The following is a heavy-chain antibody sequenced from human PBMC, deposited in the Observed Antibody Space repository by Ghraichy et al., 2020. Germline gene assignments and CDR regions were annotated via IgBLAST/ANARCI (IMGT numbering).Heavy chain of an antibody. Sequence: GGSLRLSCAASGFTFSSYGMHWVRQAPGKGLEWVAVIWYDGSNKYYADSVKGRFTISRDNSKNTLYLQMNSLRAEDTAVYYCASFEDSGSSKVFDYWGQGTLVTVSS. J-gene: IGHJ4*02. V-gene: IGHV3-33*01. CDR1: GFTFSSYG. CDR3: ASFEDSGSSKVFDY. CDR2: IWYDGSNK. D-gene: IGHD1-26*01.